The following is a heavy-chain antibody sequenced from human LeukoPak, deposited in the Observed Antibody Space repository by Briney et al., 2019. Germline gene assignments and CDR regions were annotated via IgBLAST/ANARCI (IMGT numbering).Heavy chain of an antibody. V-gene: IGHV1-18*01. CDR1: GYTFTSYG. CDR2: ISAYNGNA. CDR3: ARFLNARHAVLLWYYKEYYYYYYMDV. D-gene: IGHD3-10*01. Sequence: GASVKVSCKASGYTFTSYGISWVRQAPGQGLEWMGWISAYNGNANYAQKLQGRVTMTTDTSTSTAYMELRSLRSDDTAVYYCARFLNARHAVLLWYYKEYYYYYYMDVWGKGTTVTVSS. J-gene: IGHJ6*03.